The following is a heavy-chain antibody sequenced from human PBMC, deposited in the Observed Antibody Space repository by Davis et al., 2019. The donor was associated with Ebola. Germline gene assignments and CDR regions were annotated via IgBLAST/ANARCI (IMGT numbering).Heavy chain of an antibody. CDR3: ARGLMKLGPFGY. Sequence: GGSLRLSCAASGFTFSSYGMHWVRQAPGKGLEWVVVIWYDGSNKYYADSVKGRFTISRDNSKNTLYLQMNSLRAEDTAVYYCARGLMKLGPFGYWGQGTLVTVSS. V-gene: IGHV3-33*01. CDR2: IWYDGSNK. CDR1: GFTFSSYG. J-gene: IGHJ4*02. D-gene: IGHD7-27*01.